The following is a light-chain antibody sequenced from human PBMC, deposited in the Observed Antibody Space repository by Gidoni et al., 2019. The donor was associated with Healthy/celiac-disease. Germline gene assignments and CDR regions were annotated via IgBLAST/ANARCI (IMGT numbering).Light chain of an antibody. V-gene: IGKV3-20*01. CDR2: GAS. CDR1: QSVSSSY. CDR3: QQYGSSPLT. Sequence: EIVFTQSPGTLSLPPGERATLSCRASQSVSSSYLAWYQQQPGQAPRLLIYGASSRATGIPDRFSGSGSGTDFTLTISRLETEDFAVYYCQQYGSSPLTFGGGTKVEIK. J-gene: IGKJ4*01.